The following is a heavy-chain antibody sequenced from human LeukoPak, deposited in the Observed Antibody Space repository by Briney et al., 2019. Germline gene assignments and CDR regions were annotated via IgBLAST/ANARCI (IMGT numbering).Heavy chain of an antibody. V-gene: IGHV1-8*03. CDR2: TNPDSGDT. Sequence: ASVTVSCTASAYTFTIYDINWVRQAPGQGLEWMGWTNPDSGDTGYAQKLQGRVTVTRDTSISTAYIELSSLRSDDTAVYYCARGRYDSSGYYSYWGQGTLVTVSS. CDR1: AYTFTIYD. CDR3: ARGRYDSSGYYSY. D-gene: IGHD3-22*01. J-gene: IGHJ4*02.